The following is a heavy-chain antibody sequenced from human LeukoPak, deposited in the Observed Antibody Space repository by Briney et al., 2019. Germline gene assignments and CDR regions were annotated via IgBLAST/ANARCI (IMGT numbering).Heavy chain of an antibody. J-gene: IGHJ5*02. CDR1: GGSFSGYY. V-gene: IGHV4-34*09. Sequence: SSETLSLTCAVYGGSFSGYYWSWIRQPPGKGLEWIGEINHSGSTYYNPSLKSRVTISVDTSKNQFSLKLSSVTAADTAVYYCARVWSIAVAGTKFDPWGQGTLVTVSS. CDR2: INHSGST. CDR3: ARVWSIAVAGTKFDP. D-gene: IGHD6-19*01.